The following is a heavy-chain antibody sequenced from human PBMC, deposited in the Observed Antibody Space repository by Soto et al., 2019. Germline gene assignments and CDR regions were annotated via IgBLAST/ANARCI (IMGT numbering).Heavy chain of an antibody. J-gene: IGHJ6*02. CDR2: IIPIFATA. CDR3: ARSVSFRYQLLKRGMDV. V-gene: IGHV1-69*13. Sequence: GASVKVSCKASGGTFSSYAISWVRQAPGQGLEWMGVIIPIFATANYAQKFQGRVMITVDESTSTAYMELSSLRSEDTAVYYCARSVSFRYQLLKRGMDVWGQGTTVTVSS. D-gene: IGHD2-2*01. CDR1: GGTFSSYA.